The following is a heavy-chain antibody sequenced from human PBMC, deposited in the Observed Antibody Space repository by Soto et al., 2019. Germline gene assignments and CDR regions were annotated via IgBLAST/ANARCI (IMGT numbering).Heavy chain of an antibody. CDR3: ARHWNYEHHNWFDP. Sequence: TIPFRVAECNSASYWISRIRQIPGKGLEWMGRIDPSDSYTNYSPSFQGHVTISADKSISTAYLQWSSLKDSDTAMYYCARHWNYEHHNWFDPWGQGTLDTVSS. J-gene: IGHJ5*02. CDR2: IDPSDSYT. D-gene: IGHD1-7*01. CDR1: ECNSASYW. V-gene: IGHV5-10-1*01.